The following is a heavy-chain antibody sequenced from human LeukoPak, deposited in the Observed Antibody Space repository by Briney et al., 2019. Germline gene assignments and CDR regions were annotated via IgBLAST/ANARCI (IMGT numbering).Heavy chain of an antibody. CDR3: ARSHDSSGYYSAEYFQH. J-gene: IGHJ1*01. CDR1: GFTFSSYS. CDR2: ISSSSSYI. V-gene: IGHV3-21*01. Sequence: PGGSLRLSCAASGFTFSSYSMNWVRQAPGKGLEWVSSISSSSSYIYYADSVKGQFTISRDNAKNSLYLQMNSLRAEDTAVYYCARSHDSSGYYSAEYFQHWGQGTLVTVSS. D-gene: IGHD3-22*01.